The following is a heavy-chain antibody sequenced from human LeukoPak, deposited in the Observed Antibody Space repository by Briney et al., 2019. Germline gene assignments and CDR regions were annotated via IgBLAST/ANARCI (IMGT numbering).Heavy chain of an antibody. CDR3: AREGQLGDYFDY. V-gene: IGHV1-69*04. CDR2: IIPILGIA. Sequence: SVKVSCKASGGTYSSYAISWVRQAPGQGLEWMGRIIPILGIANYAQKFQGRVTITADKSTSTAYMELSSLRSEDTAVYYCAREGQLGDYFDYWGQGTLVTVSS. D-gene: IGHD7-27*01. J-gene: IGHJ4*02. CDR1: GGTYSSYA.